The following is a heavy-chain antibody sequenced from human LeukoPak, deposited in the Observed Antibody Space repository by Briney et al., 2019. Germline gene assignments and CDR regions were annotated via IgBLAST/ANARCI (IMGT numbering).Heavy chain of an antibody. CDR2: INHSGST. CDR3: ARGRGNWGDAFDI. J-gene: IGHJ3*02. CDR1: GGSFRVYY. V-gene: IGHV4-34*01. Sequence: SETLSLTCAVYGGSFRVYYWSWIRQPPGKGLEWIEEINHSGSTNYNPSLKSRVTISVDTSKNQFSLKLSSVTAADTAVYYCARGRGNWGDAFDIWGQGTMVTVSS. D-gene: IGHD7-27*01.